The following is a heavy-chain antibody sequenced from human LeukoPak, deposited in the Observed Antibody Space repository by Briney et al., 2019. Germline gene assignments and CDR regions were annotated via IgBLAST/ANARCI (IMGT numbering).Heavy chain of an antibody. CDR2: IYPDGRP. V-gene: IGHV3-53*01. J-gene: IGHJ4*02. D-gene: IGHD3-10*01. CDR1: GVTVSTIY. Sequence: PTGRSLRLSCAASGVTVSTIYMGWVPQAPGKGLDWVSVIYPDGRPYYAESVKGRFTISRDSSENTLFLQMNSLRAEDTAVYYCATLKGWYGEGCFDYWGQGTLVTVSS. CDR3: ATLKGWYGEGCFDY.